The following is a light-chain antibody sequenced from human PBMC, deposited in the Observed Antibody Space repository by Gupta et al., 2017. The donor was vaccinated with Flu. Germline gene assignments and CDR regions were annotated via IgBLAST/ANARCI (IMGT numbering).Light chain of an antibody. CDR2: GRS. Sequence: QSVLPQPPSVSGAPGQRVTISCTWSSSNIGAGYDVHWYQQLPGRAPKILIYGRSNRPSGVPDRIFGAKSGISASLAITGLQAEDEADYYCQSYDTSLSGLVFGGGTKVTAL. CDR3: QSYDTSLSGLV. V-gene: IGLV1-40*01. CDR1: SSNIGAGYD. J-gene: IGLJ3*02.